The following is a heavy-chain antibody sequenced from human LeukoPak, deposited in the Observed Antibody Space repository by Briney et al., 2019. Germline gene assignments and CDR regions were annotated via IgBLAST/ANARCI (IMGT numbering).Heavy chain of an antibody. CDR3: ARSEDSGSYYSFDY. CDR1: GGSISSGDYY. Sequence: PSQTLSLTCTVSGGSISSGDYYWSWIRQPPGKGLEWIGYIYYSGSTYYNPSLKSRLTITVDGSRNQFSLKLRSVTAADTAVYYCARSEDSGSYYSFDYWGQGTLVAVSS. CDR2: IYYSGST. V-gene: IGHV4-30-4*01. J-gene: IGHJ4*02. D-gene: IGHD1-26*01.